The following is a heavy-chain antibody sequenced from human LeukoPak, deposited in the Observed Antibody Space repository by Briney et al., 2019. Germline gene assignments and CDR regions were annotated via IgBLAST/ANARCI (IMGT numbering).Heavy chain of an antibody. V-gene: IGHV3-74*01. CDR2: INSDGSST. J-gene: IGHJ4*02. D-gene: IGHD2-15*01. Sequence: PGGSLRLSCAASGFTFSSYWMHWVRQAPGKGLVWVSRINSDGSSTSYADSAKGRFTISRDNAKNTLYLQMNSLRAEDTAVYYCARDRVQYCSGGSCYSSDYWGQGTLVTVSS. CDR3: ARDRVQYCSGGSCYSSDY. CDR1: GFTFSSYW.